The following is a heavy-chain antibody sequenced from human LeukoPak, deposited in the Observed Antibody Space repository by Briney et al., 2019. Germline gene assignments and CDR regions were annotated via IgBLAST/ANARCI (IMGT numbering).Heavy chain of an antibody. CDR3: ARAPYGDYCDY. CDR1: GGSISSYY. J-gene: IGHJ4*02. Sequence: SETLSHTCTVSGGSISSYYWSWIRQPPGKGLEWIGYIYYSGSTNYNPSLKSRVTISVDTSKNQFSLKLSSVTAADTAVYYCARAPYGDYCDYWGQGTLVTVSS. D-gene: IGHD4-17*01. CDR2: IYYSGST. V-gene: IGHV4-59*01.